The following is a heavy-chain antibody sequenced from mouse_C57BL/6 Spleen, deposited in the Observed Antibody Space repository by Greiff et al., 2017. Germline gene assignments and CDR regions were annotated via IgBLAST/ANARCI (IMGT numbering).Heavy chain of an antibody. D-gene: IGHD2-4*01. CDR3: TTYYDYPWFAY. J-gene: IGHJ3*01. CDR1: GFNIQDDY. CDR2: IDPENGDT. V-gene: IGHV14-4*01. Sequence: VQLQQSGAELVRPGASVKLSCTASGFNIQDDYMHWVKQRPEQGLEWIGWIDPENGDTEYASKFQGKATITADTSSNTAYLQLSSLTSEDTAVYYCTTYYDYPWFAYWGQGTLVTVSA.